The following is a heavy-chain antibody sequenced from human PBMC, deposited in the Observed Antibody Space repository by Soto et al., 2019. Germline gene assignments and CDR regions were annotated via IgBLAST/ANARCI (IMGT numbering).Heavy chain of an antibody. CDR3: AKVVSGGPLDY. V-gene: IGHV4-59*01. Sequence: SETLSLTCTVSGVSINNYYWTWIRQPPGKRLEWIGAIYYTGSTTYNPSLRSRVTFSVDTSKNQFSLSLTSVTAADTAVYFCAKVVSGGPLDYWGQGTLVTVS. CDR2: IYYTGST. CDR1: GVSINNYY. J-gene: IGHJ4*02. D-gene: IGHD6-25*01.